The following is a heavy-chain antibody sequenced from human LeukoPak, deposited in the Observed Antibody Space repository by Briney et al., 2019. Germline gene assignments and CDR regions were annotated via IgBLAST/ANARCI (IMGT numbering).Heavy chain of an antibody. CDR2: ISYDGSNK. CDR3: ARDRRRRWLQFFPYDAFDI. Sequence: GGSLRLSCAASGFTFSIYGMHWVRQAPGKGLEWVAVISYDGSNKYYAESVKGRFAISRDNSKNTLYLQMNSLRAEDTAVYYCARDRRRRWLQFFPYDAFDIWGQGTMVTVSS. V-gene: IGHV3-30*03. D-gene: IGHD5-24*01. CDR1: GFTFSIYG. J-gene: IGHJ3*02.